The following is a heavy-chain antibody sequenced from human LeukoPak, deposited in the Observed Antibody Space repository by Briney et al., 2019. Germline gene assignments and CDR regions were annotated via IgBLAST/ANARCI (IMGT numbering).Heavy chain of an antibody. D-gene: IGHD3-22*01. CDR3: ARGTEYYDSTDALDI. CDR2: INSDGSST. V-gene: IGHV3-74*01. J-gene: IGHJ3*02. Sequence: PGGSLRLSCAASGFTSSSNWMHWVRQAPGKGLVWVSRINSDGSSTSYADSVRGRFTISRDNAKNTLYLQMNSLRAEDTADYYCARGTEYYDSTDALDIWGQGTMVTVSS. CDR1: GFTSSSNW.